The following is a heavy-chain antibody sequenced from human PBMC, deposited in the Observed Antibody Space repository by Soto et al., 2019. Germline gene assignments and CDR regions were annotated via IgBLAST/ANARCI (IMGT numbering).Heavy chain of an antibody. CDR3: ARVAYDAFDI. J-gene: IGHJ3*02. CDR1: GGSISSYY. CDR2: ISSSRSYT. D-gene: IGHD3-16*01. Sequence: PSETLSLTCPVSGGSISSYYLSWIRQAPGKGLEWVSYISSSRSYTNYADSVKGRFTISRDNAKNSLYLQMNSLRAEDTAVYYCARVAYDAFDIWGQGTMVTVSS. V-gene: IGHV3-11*05.